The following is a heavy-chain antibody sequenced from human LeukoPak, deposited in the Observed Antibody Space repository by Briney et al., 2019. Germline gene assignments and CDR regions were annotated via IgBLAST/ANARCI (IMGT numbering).Heavy chain of an antibody. V-gene: IGHV4-39*01. CDR3: ARSGWRDAFDI. CDR2: IYYSGST. D-gene: IGHD6-19*01. CDR1: GGSISSSSYY. Sequence: PSETLSLTCTVSGGSISSSSYYWGWIRQPPGKGLERIGSIYYSGSTYYNPSLKSRVTISVDTSKNQFSLKLSSVTAADTAVYYCARSGWRDAFDIWGQGTMVTVSS. J-gene: IGHJ3*02.